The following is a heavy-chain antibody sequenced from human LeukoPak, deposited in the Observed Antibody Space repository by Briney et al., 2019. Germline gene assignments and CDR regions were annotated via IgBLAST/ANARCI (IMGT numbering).Heavy chain of an antibody. D-gene: IGHD3-22*01. V-gene: IGHV4-38-2*01. J-gene: IGHJ4*02. CDR1: GYSISSGYY. Sequence: PSETLSLTCDVSGYSISSGYYWGWIRQPPGKGLEWIGSIHHVGGSNYNPSLKSRVTISMDTSRDQVALKLTSVTAADTAVYYCARAWHDSSGYYYYFDYWGQGTLVTVSS. CDR2: IHHVGGS. CDR3: ARAWHDSSGYYYYFDY.